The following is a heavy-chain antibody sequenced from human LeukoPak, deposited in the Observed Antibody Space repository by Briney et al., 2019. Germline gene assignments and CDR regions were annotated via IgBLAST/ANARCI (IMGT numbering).Heavy chain of an antibody. J-gene: IGHJ4*02. Sequence: GRSPRLSCAASGFIFSNYAMHWVRQAPGKGLEWVALISSDGSKTYHADSVRGRFSISRDNSKNTLYLQLNSLRAEDTSVYYCARDSTYWYDSGSSGPHYFDYWGQGTLVTVSS. CDR3: ARDSTYWYDSGSSGPHYFDY. CDR1: GFIFSNYA. D-gene: IGHD3-10*01. V-gene: IGHV3-30*01. CDR2: ISSDGSKT.